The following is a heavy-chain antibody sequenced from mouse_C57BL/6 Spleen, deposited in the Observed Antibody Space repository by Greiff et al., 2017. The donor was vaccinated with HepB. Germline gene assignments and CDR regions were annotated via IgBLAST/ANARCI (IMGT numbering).Heavy chain of an antibody. V-gene: IGHV5-9-1*02. CDR3: TRWGTTVVATYYYAMDY. J-gene: IGHJ4*01. CDR2: ISSGGDYI. D-gene: IGHD1-1*01. Sequence: EVKVVESGEGLVKPGGSLKLSCAASGFTFSSYAMSWVRQTPEKRLEWVAYISSGGDYIYYADTVKGRFTISRDNARNTLYLQMSSLKSEDTAMYYCTRWGTTVVATYYYAMDYWGQGTSVTVSS. CDR1: GFTFSSYA.